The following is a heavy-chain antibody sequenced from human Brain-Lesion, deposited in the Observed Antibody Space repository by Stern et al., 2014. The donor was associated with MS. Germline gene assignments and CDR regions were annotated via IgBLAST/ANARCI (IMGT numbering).Heavy chain of an antibody. CDR3: ARDKEDTNMAFRYFDN. D-gene: IGHD5-18*01. Sequence: QVQLQESGPGLVKPSQTLSLTCTVSGGSVGSGSYDWSWIRQPAGKGLEWIGRIYTTGSTYYNPSLKSRVSILIDTSKNQFSLKLTSVTAADTAVYYCARDKEDTNMAFRYFDNWGQGTLVTVSS. CDR1: GGSVGSGSYD. V-gene: IGHV4-61*02. CDR2: IYTTGST. J-gene: IGHJ4*02.